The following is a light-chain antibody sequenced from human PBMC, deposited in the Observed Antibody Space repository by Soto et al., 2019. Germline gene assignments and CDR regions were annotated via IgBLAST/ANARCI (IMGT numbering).Light chain of an antibody. J-gene: IGKJ4*01. CDR3: QQYGSSPLT. CDR1: QSVSNDF. V-gene: IGKV3-20*01. CDR2: GAS. Sequence: EIVLTQSPGILSLSPGERATLSCRASQSVSNDFLAWYQQKPGQAPRLVIYGASSRASAVPDRFSGSGSGADFTLTISRLEPEDFAVYYCQQYGSSPLTFGGGTKVDIK.